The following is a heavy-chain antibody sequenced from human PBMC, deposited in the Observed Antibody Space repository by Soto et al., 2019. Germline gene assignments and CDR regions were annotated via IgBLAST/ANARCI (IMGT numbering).Heavy chain of an antibody. V-gene: IGHV4-59*01. CDR2: IYYSGST. D-gene: IGHD2-2*03. CDR3: ARYFGYCSSTSCYGHFDY. J-gene: IGHJ4*02. Sequence: PSETLSLTCTVSGGSISSYYWSWIRQPPGKGLEWIGYIYYSGSTNYNPSLKSRVTISVDTSKNQFSLKLSSVTAADTAVYYCARYFGYCSSTSCYGHFDYWGQGTLVNVSS. CDR1: GGSISSYY.